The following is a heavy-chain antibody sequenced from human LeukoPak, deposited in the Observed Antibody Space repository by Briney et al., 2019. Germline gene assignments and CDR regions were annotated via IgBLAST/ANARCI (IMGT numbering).Heavy chain of an antibody. D-gene: IGHD3-10*02. V-gene: IGHV3-48*04. Sequence: HPGGSLRLSCAGSGFTFSSYSMHWVRQAPGKGLEWVSYISSSGSTIYYADSVKGRFTISRDNAKNSLYLQMNSLRAEDTAVYYCAELGITMIGGVWGKGTTVTISS. CDR2: ISSSGSTI. J-gene: IGHJ6*04. CDR1: GFTFSSYS. CDR3: AELGITMIGGV.